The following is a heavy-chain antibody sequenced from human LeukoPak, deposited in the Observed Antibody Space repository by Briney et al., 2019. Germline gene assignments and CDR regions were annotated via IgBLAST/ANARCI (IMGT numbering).Heavy chain of an antibody. CDR1: GFSLSTSGVG. CDR2: IYWDDDK. D-gene: IGHD7-27*01. CDR3: ARDNWGFDY. J-gene: IGHJ4*02. V-gene: IGHV2-5*02. Sequence: SGPTLVNPTQTLTLTCTFSGFSLSTSGVGVGWIRQPPGKALEWLALIYWDDDKRHSPSLKSRLTITKDTSKNQVVLTMTSMDPVDTATYYCARDNWGFDYWGQGTLVTVSS.